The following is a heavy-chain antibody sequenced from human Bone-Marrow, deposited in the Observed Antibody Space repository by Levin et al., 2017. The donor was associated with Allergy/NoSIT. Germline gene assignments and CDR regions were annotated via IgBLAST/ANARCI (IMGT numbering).Heavy chain of an antibody. V-gene: IGHV4-61*01. CDR3: ARSFAYVWGTYRQKGGFDY. D-gene: IGHD3-16*02. CDR2: IFSSESALYSGST. CDR1: GDSVSNGSFY. J-gene: IGHJ4*02. Sequence: SQTLSLTCTLSGDSVSNGSFYWSWIRQPPGKGLEWIGYIFSSESALYSGSTNYSPSLQSRVAISVDTSKSQLSLKLSSVTAADTAVYFCARSFAYVWGTYRQKGGFDYWGQGALVTVSS.